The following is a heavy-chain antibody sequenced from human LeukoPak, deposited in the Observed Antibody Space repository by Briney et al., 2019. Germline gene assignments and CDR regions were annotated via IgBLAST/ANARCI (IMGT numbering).Heavy chain of an antibody. J-gene: IGHJ4*02. CDR1: GFTFSNYG. Sequence: AGGSLRLSCAASGFTFSNYGMHWVRQAPGKGLEWVTFIRHDGSHKSYADSVKGRFTISRDNSKNTLYLQMNSLRVEDTAVYYCAKDPGYQVVYCFDYWGQGTLVTVSS. CDR3: AKDPGYQVVYCFDY. V-gene: IGHV3-30*02. CDR2: IRHDGSHK. D-gene: IGHD2-2*01.